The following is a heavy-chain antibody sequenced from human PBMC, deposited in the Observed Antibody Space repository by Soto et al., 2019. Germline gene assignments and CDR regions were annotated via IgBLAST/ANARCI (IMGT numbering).Heavy chain of an antibody. CDR1: GGSVSSGSYY. D-gene: IGHD5-12*01. Sequence: QVQLQESGPGLVKPSETLSLTCTVSGGSVSSGSYYWSWIRQPPGKGLEWIGYIYYSGSTNYNPSLKSRVTISVDTSKNQFSLKLSSVTAADTAVYYCARDGDGYNYWGQGTLVTVSS. J-gene: IGHJ4*02. CDR2: IYYSGST. CDR3: ARDGDGYNY. V-gene: IGHV4-61*01.